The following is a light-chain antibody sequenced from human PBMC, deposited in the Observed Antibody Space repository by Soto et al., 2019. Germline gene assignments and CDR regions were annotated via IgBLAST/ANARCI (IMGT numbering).Light chain of an antibody. CDR3: LQHNSYPLT. J-gene: IGKJ4*01. CDR2: AAS. V-gene: IGKV1-17*03. Sequence: DIQMTQSPSAMSASVGDRVTITCRASQDINNYLVWFQQKPGTVPKRLIYAASSLQSGVPSRFSGSRSWTEFTLTISSLQPEDFATYYCLQHNSYPLTFGGGTKVEIK. CDR1: QDINNY.